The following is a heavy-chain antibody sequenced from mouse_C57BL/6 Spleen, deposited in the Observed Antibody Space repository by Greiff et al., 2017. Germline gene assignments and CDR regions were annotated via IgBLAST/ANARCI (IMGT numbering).Heavy chain of an antibody. J-gene: IGHJ4*01. V-gene: IGHV1-82*01. CDR1: GNALRSSW. CDR2: LSHGARDT. D-gene: IGHD2-4*01. Sequence: VQLQQSGPELVKPGASVKITCKASGNALRSSWMNWVKQRPGKSLKRNGRLSHGARDTNYNGKFKGKATLTADKSSSTAYMQLSSLTSEDSAVYFCARSGLGDAMDYWGQGTSVTVSS. CDR3: ARSGLGDAMDY.